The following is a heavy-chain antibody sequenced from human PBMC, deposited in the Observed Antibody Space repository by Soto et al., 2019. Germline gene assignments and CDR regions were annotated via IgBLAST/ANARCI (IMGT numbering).Heavy chain of an antibody. D-gene: IGHD2-15*01. CDR2: ISSSGYI. Sequence: GGSLRLSCAASGFTFNTYTINWVRQAPGKRLEWLSSISSSGYIFSTDSVRGRFTISRDNAKNSVYLQINSLRAEDTAVYFCARDCSGGSCYSGMDVWGQGTTVTVSS. V-gene: IGHV3-21*01. CDR1: GFTFNTYT. CDR3: ARDCSGGSCYSGMDV. J-gene: IGHJ6*02.